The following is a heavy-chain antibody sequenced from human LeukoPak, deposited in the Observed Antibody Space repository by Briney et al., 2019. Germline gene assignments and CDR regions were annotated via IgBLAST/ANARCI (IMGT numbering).Heavy chain of an antibody. CDR1: GYTFTSYG. CDR2: ISAYNGNT. J-gene: IGHJ6*03. Sequence: ASVKVSCKASGYTFTSYGISWVRQAPGQGLEWMGWISAYNGNTNYAQKLQGRVTMTTDTSTSTAYMELRSLRSDDTAVYYCARLTFSPGYYYYMDVWGKGTTVTVSS. V-gene: IGHV1-18*01. CDR3: ARLTFSPGYYYYMDV. D-gene: IGHD3-16*01.